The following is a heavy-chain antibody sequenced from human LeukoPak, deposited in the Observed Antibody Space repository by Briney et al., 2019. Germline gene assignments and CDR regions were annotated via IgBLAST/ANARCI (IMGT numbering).Heavy chain of an antibody. CDR2: ISYDGSNR. V-gene: IGHV3-30*18. Sequence: PGRSLRLSCAASGFTFSSYGMHWVRQAPGKGLEWVAVISYDGSNRYYADSVKGRFTISRDNSKNTLYLQMNSLRAEDTAVYYCAKEAEYSSSSDLDYWGQGTLVTVSS. J-gene: IGHJ4*02. D-gene: IGHD6-6*01. CDR1: GFTFSSYG. CDR3: AKEAEYSSSSDLDY.